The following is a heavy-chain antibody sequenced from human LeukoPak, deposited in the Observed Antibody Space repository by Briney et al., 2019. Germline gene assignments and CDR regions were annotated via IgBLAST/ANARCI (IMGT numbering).Heavy chain of an antibody. D-gene: IGHD3-22*01. J-gene: IGHJ4*02. V-gene: IGHV3-74*01. CDR1: GSTFSSDW. CDR2: INPTGSTS. CDR3: AKDQGTTMITSLDS. Sequence: GGSLRLSCVASGSTFSSDWMHWVRQAPGKGLVWVSRINPTGSTSNYEDSVKGRFTISRDNAKSSLYLQMDSLGAEDTAVYYCAKDQGTTMITSLDSWGLGTLVTVSS.